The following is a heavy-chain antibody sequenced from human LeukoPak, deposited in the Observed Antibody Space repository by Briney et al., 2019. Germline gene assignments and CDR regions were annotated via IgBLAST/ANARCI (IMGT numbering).Heavy chain of an antibody. CDR2: INQDGGEK. J-gene: IGHJ6*02. CDR1: GFSLRSYW. Sequence: GGSLRLSCGVSGFSLRSYWMSWVRQAPGKGLEWVANINQDGGEKYYLASVRGRFTISRDNAKNSVFLQMNTLRPEDTAVYYCARDQSSYKAMDVWGHGTPVIVSS. V-gene: IGHV3-7*03. D-gene: IGHD6-6*01. CDR3: ARDQSSYKAMDV.